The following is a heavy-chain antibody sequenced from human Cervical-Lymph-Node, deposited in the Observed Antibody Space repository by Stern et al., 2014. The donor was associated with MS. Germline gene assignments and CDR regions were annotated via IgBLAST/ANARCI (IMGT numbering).Heavy chain of an antibody. J-gene: IGHJ5*01. CDR3: ASTSGWFDS. V-gene: IGHV3-21*01. CDR1: GFNIVTYS. Sequence: EVHLVESGGGLVKPGGSLTLSCAASGFNIVTYSMNWVLQDPGKGLEWVSFISSTSSNIKYADAVRGRFTISRDNAKNSLFLHMSGLRVEDTAVYYCASTSGWFDSWGQGIQVTVSS. CDR2: ISSTSSNI.